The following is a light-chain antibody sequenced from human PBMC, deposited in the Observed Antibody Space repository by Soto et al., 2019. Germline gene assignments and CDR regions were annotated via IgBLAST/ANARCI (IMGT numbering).Light chain of an antibody. J-gene: IGLJ1*01. CDR3: DSYTSSSSYA. CDR2: DVS. CDR1: GSDVGAYRY. Sequence: QSVLAQPASVSGSPGQSITISCTGTGSDVGAYRYVSWYQQHPGQAPKLIIYDVSNWPSGVSDRFSGSKSGNTASLTISGLQSEDEADYYCDSYTSSSSYAFGTGTKVTVL. V-gene: IGLV2-14*01.